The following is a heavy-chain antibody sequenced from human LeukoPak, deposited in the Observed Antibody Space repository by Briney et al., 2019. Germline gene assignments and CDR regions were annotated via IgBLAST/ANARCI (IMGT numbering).Heavy chain of an antibody. CDR1: GYTFTSYY. V-gene: IGHV1-46*01. D-gene: IGHD6-19*01. J-gene: IGHJ5*02. CDR3: ARVAGWDWFDP. CDR2: INPSGGST. Sequence: ASVKVSCKASGYTFTSYYMHWVRQAPGQGLEWMGIINPSGGSTSFAQKFQGRVTMTRDKSTSTGHMELSSLRSEDTAVYYCARVAGWDWFDPWGQGTLVTVSS.